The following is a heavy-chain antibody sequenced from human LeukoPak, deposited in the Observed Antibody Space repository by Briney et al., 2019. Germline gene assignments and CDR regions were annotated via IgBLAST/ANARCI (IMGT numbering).Heavy chain of an antibody. CDR3: AKLSNNNYYYYMDV. J-gene: IGHJ6*03. CDR2: IIPIFGTS. Sequence: GASVKVSCKASGGTFSSDVISWVRQAPGHGLVWMGGIIPIFGTSNYAQKFQGRVTITTDESTSTAYMELSSLRSGDTAVYYCAKLSNNNYYYYMDVWGKGTTVTVSS. CDR1: GGTFSSDV. D-gene: IGHD4-11*01. V-gene: IGHV1-69*05.